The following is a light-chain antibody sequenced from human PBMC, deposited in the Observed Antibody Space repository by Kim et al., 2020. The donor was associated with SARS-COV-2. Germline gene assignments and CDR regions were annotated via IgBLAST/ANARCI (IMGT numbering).Light chain of an antibody. Sequence: FSPGKRGTLHFRARQSHINSFLAWYQQKTGQASRLLIYCAYSRVNGIPAMFSGIGSGTDFTLLISSLEPECFTVYYCQQYGSSPGTFGQGTRLEI. CDR2: CAY. CDR3: QQYGSSPGT. CDR1: QSHINSF. J-gene: IGKJ2*01. V-gene: IGKV3-20*01.